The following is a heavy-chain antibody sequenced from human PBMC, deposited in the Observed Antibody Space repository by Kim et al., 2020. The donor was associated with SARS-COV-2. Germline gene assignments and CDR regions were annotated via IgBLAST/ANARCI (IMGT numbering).Heavy chain of an antibody. CDR2: MYYTGHS. V-gene: IGHV4-39*01. CDR1: GGSVSSTSHY. D-gene: IGHD2-15*01. Sequence: SETLSLTCTVAGGSVSSTSHYWGWIRQPPGKGLEWIGSMYYTGHSYYHPSLKSRVTISVDTSKNQFSLKLTSVTAADTAVYYCARTRTRGGGRPIDYWG. CDR3: ARTRTRGGGRPIDY. J-gene: IGHJ4*01.